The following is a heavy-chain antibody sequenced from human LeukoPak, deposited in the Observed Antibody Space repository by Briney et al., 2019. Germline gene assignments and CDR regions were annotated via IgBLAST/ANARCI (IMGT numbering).Heavy chain of an antibody. CDR2: INPNSGGT. J-gene: IGHJ4*02. CDR1: GDTFTGYY. V-gene: IGHV1-2*04. D-gene: IGHD5-24*01. Sequence: GASVKVSCKASGDTFTGYYMHWVRQAPGQGLEWMGWINPNSGGTNYAQKFQGWVTMTRDTSISTAYMELSRLRSGDTAVYYCARVRSRDGYNLGYWGQGTLVTVSS. CDR3: ARVRSRDGYNLGY.